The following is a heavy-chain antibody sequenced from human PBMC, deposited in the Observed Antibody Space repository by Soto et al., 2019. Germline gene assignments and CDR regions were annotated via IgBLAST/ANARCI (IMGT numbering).Heavy chain of an antibody. Sequence: QVHLLESGPGLVKPSQTLSLTCSVSGDSISTVDYFWAWISQPPGQALEYIGYIYKSTTTYYNPSFESRVTISRDTSKSQFSLTVTSVTAADTAVYFCARGRYCLTGRCFPNWFDSWGQGTLVTVSS. D-gene: IGHD2-15*01. J-gene: IGHJ5*01. CDR1: GDSISTVDYF. CDR2: IYKSTTT. V-gene: IGHV4-30-4*01. CDR3: ARGRYCLTGRCFPNWFDS.